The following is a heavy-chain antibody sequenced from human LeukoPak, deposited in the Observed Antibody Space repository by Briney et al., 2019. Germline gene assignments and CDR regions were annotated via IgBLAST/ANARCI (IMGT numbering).Heavy chain of an antibody. Sequence: SETLSLTCTVSGGSASSNGYFWSWIRHLPGTGLEWIGYISYSGAIYYNPSLRSRLTISLDTSKNQFSLRLTSVTAADTAVYYCARGGSSSWRPFDFWGQGTLVTVSS. CDR3: ARGGSSSWRPFDF. V-gene: IGHV4-31*02. D-gene: IGHD6-13*01. CDR1: GGSASSNGYF. J-gene: IGHJ4*02. CDR2: ISYSGAI.